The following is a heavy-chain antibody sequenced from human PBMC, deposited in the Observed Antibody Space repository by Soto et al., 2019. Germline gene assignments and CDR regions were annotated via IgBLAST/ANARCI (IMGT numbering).Heavy chain of an antibody. CDR3: ARDLIAAAARPYNWFDP. D-gene: IGHD6-13*01. V-gene: IGHV6-1*01. Sequence: SQTLSLTCAISGDSVSSNSAAWNWISQSPSIGLEWLGRTYYRSKWYNDYAVSVKSRITINPDTSKNQFSLQLNSVTPEDTAVYYCARDLIAAAARPYNWFDPWGQGTLVTVSS. CDR2: TYYRSKWYN. CDR1: GDSVSSNSAA. J-gene: IGHJ5*02.